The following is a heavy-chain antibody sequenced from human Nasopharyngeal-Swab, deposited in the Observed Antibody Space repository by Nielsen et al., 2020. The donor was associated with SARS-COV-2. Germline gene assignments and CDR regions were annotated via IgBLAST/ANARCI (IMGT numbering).Heavy chain of an antibody. J-gene: IGHJ6*02. Sequence: GGSLRPSFAASGFTINSFAMHWVRQASGKGLEWAPVISYDGNNKYYADSVKGRFTISRDNSKNTVYLQMNSLRPEDTAVYYCARDVASGFGELFPLLRGLDIWGHGTTVTVSS. CDR2: ISYDGNNK. CDR3: ARDVASGFGELFPLLRGLDI. D-gene: IGHD3-10*01. V-gene: IGHV3-30-3*01. CDR1: GFTINSFA.